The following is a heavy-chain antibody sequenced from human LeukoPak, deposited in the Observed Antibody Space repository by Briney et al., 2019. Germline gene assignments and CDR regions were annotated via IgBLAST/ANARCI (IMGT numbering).Heavy chain of an antibody. CDR1: GFTVSSSY. Sequence: GGSLRLSCAASGFTVSSSYMSWVRQAPGKGLEWVSAISGSGGSTYYADSVKGRFTISRDNSKNTLYLQMNSLRAEDTAVYYCAKDRAPVHSSGWYYRDWGQGTLVTVSS. CDR2: ISGSGGST. V-gene: IGHV3-23*01. D-gene: IGHD6-19*01. J-gene: IGHJ4*02. CDR3: AKDRAPVHSSGWYYRD.